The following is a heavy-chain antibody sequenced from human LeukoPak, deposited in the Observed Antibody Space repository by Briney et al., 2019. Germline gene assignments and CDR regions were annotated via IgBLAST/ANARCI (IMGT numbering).Heavy chain of an antibody. CDR3: AREVVRSTPWMGDWFDP. V-gene: IGHV4-59*01. D-gene: IGHD3-10*01. J-gene: IGHJ5*02. Sequence: SETLSLTCTVSGGSISSYCWSWIRQPPGKGLEWIGYIYYSGSTNYNPSLKSRVTISVDTSKNQFSLKLSSVTAADTAVYYCAREVVRSTPWMGDWFDPWGQGTLVTVSS. CDR1: GGSISSYC. CDR2: IYYSGST.